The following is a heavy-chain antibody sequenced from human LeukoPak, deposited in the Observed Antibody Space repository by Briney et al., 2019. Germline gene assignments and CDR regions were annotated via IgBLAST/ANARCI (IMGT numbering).Heavy chain of an antibody. Sequence: ASVKVSCKASGYTFTGCYMHWVRQAPGQGLEWMGWINPNSGGTNYAQKFQGRVTMTRDTSISTAYMELSRLRSDDTAVYYCARDIGRYSSYLFDYWGQGTLVTVSS. V-gene: IGHV1-2*02. CDR2: INPNSGGT. D-gene: IGHD6-13*01. J-gene: IGHJ4*02. CDR3: ARDIGRYSSYLFDY. CDR1: GYTFTGCY.